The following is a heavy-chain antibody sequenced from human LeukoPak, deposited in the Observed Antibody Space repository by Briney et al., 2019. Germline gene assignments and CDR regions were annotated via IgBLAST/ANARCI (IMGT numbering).Heavy chain of an antibody. V-gene: IGHV1-69*13. CDR2: IIPIFGTA. CDR3: ARDDDSLSAFDI. Sequence: SVKVSCKASGGTFSSYANSWVRQAPGQGLEWMGGIIPIFGTANYAQKFQGRVTITADESTSTAYMELSSLRSEDTAVYYCARDDDSLSAFDIWGQGTMVTVSS. J-gene: IGHJ3*02. CDR1: GGTFSSYA. D-gene: IGHD3-9*01.